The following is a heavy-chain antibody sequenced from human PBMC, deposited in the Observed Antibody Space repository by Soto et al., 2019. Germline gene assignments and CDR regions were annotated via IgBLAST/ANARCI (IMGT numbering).Heavy chain of an antibody. CDR3: ARIDSDSSGYHVWGVFDY. V-gene: IGHV3-11*01. Sequence: QVQLVESGGDLVKPGGSLRLSCAASGFRFSDYYISWIRQAPGKGLEWVSYISGSSSAMYYADSVKGRFTISRDNTKNSMYLQMNSLRAEDTAVYYCARIDSDSSGYHVWGVFDYWGQGILVTVSS. CDR1: GFRFSDYY. J-gene: IGHJ4*02. CDR2: ISGSSSAM. D-gene: IGHD3-22*01.